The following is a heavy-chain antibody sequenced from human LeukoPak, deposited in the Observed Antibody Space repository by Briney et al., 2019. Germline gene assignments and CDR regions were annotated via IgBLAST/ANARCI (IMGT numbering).Heavy chain of an antibody. CDR1: GFTFSSYW. Sequence: GGSLRLSCAASGFTFSSYWMHWVRQAPGKGLVWVSRINSDGISTSYADSVKGRFTISRDNAKNTLYLQMNSLRAEDTAVYYCAREVLRFEGNWFDPWGQGTLVTVSS. V-gene: IGHV3-74*01. D-gene: IGHD3-3*01. CDR3: AREVLRFEGNWFDP. CDR2: INSDGIST. J-gene: IGHJ5*02.